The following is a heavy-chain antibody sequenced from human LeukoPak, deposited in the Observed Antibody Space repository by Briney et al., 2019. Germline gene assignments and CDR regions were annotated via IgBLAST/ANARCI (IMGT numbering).Heavy chain of an antibody. Sequence: PGGSLRLSCAASGFTFSSYAMSWVRQAPGRGREWVSAISVSGGSTYYADSVKGRFTISRDNSKNTLYLQMNSLRAEDTAVYYCAKDVISYYGSGSYPPSFDYWGQGTLVTVSS. CDR3: AKDVISYYGSGSYPPSFDY. D-gene: IGHD3-10*01. CDR2: ISVSGGST. CDR1: GFTFSSYA. J-gene: IGHJ4*02. V-gene: IGHV3-23*01.